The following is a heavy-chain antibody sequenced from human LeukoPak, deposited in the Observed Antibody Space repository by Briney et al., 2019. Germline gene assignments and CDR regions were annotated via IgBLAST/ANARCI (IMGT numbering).Heavy chain of an antibody. J-gene: IGHJ3*02. CDR3: ARDVAYAFDI. Sequence: QPGRSLRLSCAASGFTFSSYSMNWVRQAPGKGLEWVSYVSSDSSIIYYADSVKGRLTISRDNAKNSLYLQMNSLRDEDTALYYCARDVAYAFDIWGQGTMVTVSS. V-gene: IGHV3-48*02. CDR2: VSSDSSII. CDR1: GFTFSSYS.